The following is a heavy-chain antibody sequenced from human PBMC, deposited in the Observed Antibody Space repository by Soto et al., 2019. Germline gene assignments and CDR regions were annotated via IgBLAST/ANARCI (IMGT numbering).Heavy chain of an antibody. D-gene: IGHD2-15*01. J-gene: IGHJ4*02. CDR1: GFTFSSYS. Sequence: EVQLVESGGGLAKPGGSLRLSCAASGFTFSSYSMNWVRQAPGKGLEWVSSISSSSSYIYYADSVKGRFTISRDNAKNSLYLQMNSLRAEDTAVYYCAAGCSGGSCYSGFGYWGQGTLVTVSS. CDR2: ISSSSSYI. V-gene: IGHV3-21*01. CDR3: AAGCSGGSCYSGFGY.